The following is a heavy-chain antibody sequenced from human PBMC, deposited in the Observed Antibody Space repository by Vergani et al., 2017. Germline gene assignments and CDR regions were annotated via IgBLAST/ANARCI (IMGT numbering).Heavy chain of an antibody. CDR1: GFTFDDYA. CDR3: AKSGYDFWSGDYLNYYYYYYMDV. D-gene: IGHD3-3*01. J-gene: IGHJ6*03. Sequence: EVQLVESGGGVVQPGGSLRLSCAASGFTFDDYAMHWVRQAPGKGLEWVSLISGDGGSTYYADSVKGRFTISRDNSKNSLYLQMNSLRTEDTALYYCAKSGYDFWSGDYLNYYYYYYMDVWGKGTTVTVSS. V-gene: IGHV3-43*02. CDR2: ISGDGGST.